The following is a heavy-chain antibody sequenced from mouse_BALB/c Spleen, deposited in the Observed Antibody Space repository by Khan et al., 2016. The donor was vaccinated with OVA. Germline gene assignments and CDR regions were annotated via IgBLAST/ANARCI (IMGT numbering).Heavy chain of an antibody. D-gene: IGHD1-1*01. J-gene: IGHJ3*01. Sequence: EVELVESGGDLVKPGGSLKLSCAASGFTFSTYGMSWVHQTPDKRLEWVATVSTGGSYTYYPDSVKGRFTISRDNAKNTLYLQMSGLKSEDTAMFYGTRLAYYYDSEGFAYWGQGTLVNVSA. V-gene: IGHV5-6*01. CDR3: TRLAYYYDSEGFAY. CDR1: GFTFSTYG. CDR2: VSTGGSYT.